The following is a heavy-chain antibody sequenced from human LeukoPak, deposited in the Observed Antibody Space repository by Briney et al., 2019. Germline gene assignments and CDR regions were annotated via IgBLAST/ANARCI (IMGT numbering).Heavy chain of an antibody. CDR1: GFTFSSSW. Sequence: GGSLRLSCAASGFTFSSSWMSWVRQTPEKGLEWVANMSPDGTEKYYADSVKGRFTISRDNSKNTLYLQMNSLRAEDTAIYYCAKNGDRGAYCTGGTCYPYFYYYMDVWGKGTTVTI. CDR2: MSPDGTEK. CDR3: AKNGDRGAYCTGGTCYPYFYYYMDV. D-gene: IGHD2-15*01. J-gene: IGHJ6*03. V-gene: IGHV3-7*03.